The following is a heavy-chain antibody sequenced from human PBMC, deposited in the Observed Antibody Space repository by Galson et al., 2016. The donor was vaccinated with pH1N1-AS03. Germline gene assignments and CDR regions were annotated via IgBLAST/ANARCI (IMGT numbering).Heavy chain of an antibody. D-gene: IGHD2-15*01. J-gene: IGHJ3*01. CDR2: IYYTGST. Sequence: SETLSLTCDVSGGSVCSNTWWSWVRQPPGKGLEWIGNIYYTGSTYYNPSLKSRVTISLDTSKSQFSLKLSSVTAADTAVYYCAREWSAFDFWGQGTVVTVSS. CDR1: GGSVCSNTW. V-gene: IGHV4-4*02. CDR3: AREWSAFDF.